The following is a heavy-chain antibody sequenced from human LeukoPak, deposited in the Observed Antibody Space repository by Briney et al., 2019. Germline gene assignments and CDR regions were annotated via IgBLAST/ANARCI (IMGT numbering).Heavy chain of an antibody. J-gene: IGHJ6*02. V-gene: IGHV4-59*08. D-gene: IGHD2-21*01. CDR3: ARGGDPHYGMDV. CDR2: IFYNVYT. CDR1: GGSISSYY. Sequence: SETLSLTCSVSGGSISSYYWTWIRQSPGKGLEYVAYIFYNVYTDYNPSLKSRVSVSVDTSKKQVSLKLSSVTAADTAVYYCARGGDPHYGMDVWGQGTTVTVSS.